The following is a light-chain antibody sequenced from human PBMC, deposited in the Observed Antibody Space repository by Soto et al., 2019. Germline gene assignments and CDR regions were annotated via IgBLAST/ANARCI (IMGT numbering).Light chain of an antibody. J-gene: IGKJ2*03. CDR2: GGS. CDR3: QQFDSSRVYS. V-gene: IGKV3-20*01. CDR1: QSVTSTY. Sequence: EIVLTQSPVTLSLSPGERATLSCRASQSVTSTYLAWYQQKPGQSPRLIIYGGSTRARGFPGRFSGGGSGTDFTLTISRLEPEDSAVYYCHCQQFDSSRVYSFGQGTKLEI.